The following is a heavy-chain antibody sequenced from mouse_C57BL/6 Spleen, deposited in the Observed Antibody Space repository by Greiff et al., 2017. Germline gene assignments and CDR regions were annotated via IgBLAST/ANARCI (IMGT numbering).Heavy chain of an antibody. V-gene: IGHV5-6*01. D-gene: IGHD2-3*01. CDR2: ICRGCSYT. Sequence: EVPLVASGGDLVKPGGSLKLFCAASGFPLSRYGMSWVRQTPDKRLEWVGTICRGCSYTYYPDSVKGRFPISGDKAKNTLYLQMSSLKSEDTAMYYCARYDGQRAWFAYWGQGTLVTVAA. CDR1: GFPLSRYG. J-gene: IGHJ3*01. CDR3: ARYDGQRAWFAY.